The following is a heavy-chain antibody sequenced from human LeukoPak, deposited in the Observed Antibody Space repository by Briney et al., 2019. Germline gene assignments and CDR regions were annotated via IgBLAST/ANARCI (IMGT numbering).Heavy chain of an antibody. V-gene: IGHV1-2*02. D-gene: IGHD3-22*01. Sequence: ASVKVSCKASGYSFTSYFIHWVRQAPGQGLEWMGCIDTNSGDTKYAQKFQGRVSMPRDTSTRTAYMELSRLRSDDTAVYFCARSGSTGYSLDYWGQGTLVTASS. CDR2: IDTNSGDT. J-gene: IGHJ4*02. CDR3: ARSGSTGYSLDY. CDR1: GYSFTSYF.